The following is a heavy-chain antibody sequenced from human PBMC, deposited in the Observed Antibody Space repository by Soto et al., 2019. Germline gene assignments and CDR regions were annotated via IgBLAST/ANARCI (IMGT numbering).Heavy chain of an antibody. CDR3: ARGGPGNYYQPFDY. Sequence: GASVKVSCKASGYTFTGYYVHWVRQAPGQGLEWMGWISPNSGGTIYALKFQGRVTMTRDTSISAAYMDLSRLRSDDTAVYYCARGGPGNYYQPFDYWGQGTLVTVSS. CDR2: ISPNSGGT. D-gene: IGHD3-10*01. V-gene: IGHV1-2*02. CDR1: GYTFTGYY. J-gene: IGHJ4*02.